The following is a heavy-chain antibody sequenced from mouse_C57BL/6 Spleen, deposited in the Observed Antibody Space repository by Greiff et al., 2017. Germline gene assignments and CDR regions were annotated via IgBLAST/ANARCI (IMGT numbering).Heavy chain of an antibody. V-gene: IGHV7-3*01. Sequence: EVQLQESGGGLVQPGGSLSLSCAASGFTFTDYYMSWVRQPPGKALEWLGFIRNKANGYTTEYSASVKGRFTISRDNSQSILYLQMNALRAEDSATYYCARSQGDFDYWGQGTTLTVSS. J-gene: IGHJ2*01. CDR1: GFTFTDYY. CDR2: IRNKANGYTT. CDR3: ARSQGDFDY.